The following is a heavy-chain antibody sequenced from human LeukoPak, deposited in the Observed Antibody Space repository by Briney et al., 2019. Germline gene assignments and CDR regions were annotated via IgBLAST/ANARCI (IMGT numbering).Heavy chain of an antibody. CDR3: ARGSLERITRYYYYGMDV. V-gene: IGHV4-59*01. CDR2: IYYGGST. D-gene: IGHD2/OR15-2a*01. J-gene: IGHJ6*02. CDR1: GVSFSGYY. Sequence: TPSETLSLTCAVYGVSFSGYYWSWIRQPPGKGLEWIGYIYYGGSTNYNPSLKSRVTISVDTSKNQFSLKLSSVTAADTAVYYCARGSLERITRYYYYGMDVWGQGTTVTVSS.